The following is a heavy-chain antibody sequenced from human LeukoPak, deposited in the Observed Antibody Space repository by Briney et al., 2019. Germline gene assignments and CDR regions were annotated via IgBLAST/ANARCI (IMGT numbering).Heavy chain of an antibody. V-gene: IGHV3-48*03. CDR1: GFPFSSYD. CDR2: ISSSSNTI. D-gene: IGHD5-12*01. CDR3: ARGVATITWRYFDY. J-gene: IGHJ4*02. Sequence: PGGSLKLSCAASGFPFSSYDMNWVRPAPGKGLEWVSYISSSSNTIYYADSVKGRFTISRDNAKNSLCLQMNSLRAEDTALYYCARGVATITWRYFDYWGQGTLVTVSS.